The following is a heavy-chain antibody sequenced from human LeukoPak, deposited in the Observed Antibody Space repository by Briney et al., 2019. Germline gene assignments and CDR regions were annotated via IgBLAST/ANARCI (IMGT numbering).Heavy chain of an antibody. Sequence: GGSLRLSCAASGFTFSSYGMHWVRQAPGTGLEWVAFIRYDGSNKYYADSVKGRFTISRDNSKNTLYLQMNSLRAEDTAVYYCAKDLEYCSSTSCYPNWFDPWGQGTLVTVSS. V-gene: IGHV3-30*02. D-gene: IGHD2-2*01. CDR3: AKDLEYCSSTSCYPNWFDP. J-gene: IGHJ5*02. CDR2: IRYDGSNK. CDR1: GFTFSSYG.